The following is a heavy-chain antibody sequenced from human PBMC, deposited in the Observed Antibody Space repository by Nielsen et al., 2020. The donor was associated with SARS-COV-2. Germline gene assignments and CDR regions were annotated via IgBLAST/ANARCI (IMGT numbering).Heavy chain of an antibody. Sequence: ASVKVSCKASGYTFTSYDINWVRQATGQGLEWMGWMNPNSGNTGYAQKFQGRVTMTRNTSISTAYMELSRLRSDDTAVYYCARGGYSSGWYNNWFDPWGQGTLVTVSS. J-gene: IGHJ5*02. CDR2: MNPNSGNT. CDR1: GYTFTSYD. CDR3: ARGGYSSGWYNNWFDP. V-gene: IGHV1-8*01. D-gene: IGHD6-19*01.